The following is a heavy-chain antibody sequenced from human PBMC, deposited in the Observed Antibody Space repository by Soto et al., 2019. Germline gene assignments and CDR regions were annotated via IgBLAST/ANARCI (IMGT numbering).Heavy chain of an antibody. Sequence: QVQLVQSGAEVKKPGSSVKVSCKTSGVSFNNNGIGWVRQAPGHGLEWMGGVSPPFRTSNYARKLQGRISITADESTGTVNMELSSLTSEDTAQYYCARVLYYGSVSYSPYGMDVWGQGTTVTVSS. CDR3: ARVLYYGSVSYSPYGMDV. CDR2: VSPPFRTS. J-gene: IGHJ6*02. V-gene: IGHV1-69*01. D-gene: IGHD3-10*01. CDR1: GVSFNNNG.